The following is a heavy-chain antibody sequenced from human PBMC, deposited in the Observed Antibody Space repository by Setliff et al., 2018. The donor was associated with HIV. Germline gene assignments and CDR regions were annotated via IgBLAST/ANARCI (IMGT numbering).Heavy chain of an antibody. CDR2: ISYDGSNK. CDR1: GITFSRYA. V-gene: IGHV3-30*07. J-gene: IGHJ6*02. CDR3: TRELNGHTSSHYYFGLDV. D-gene: IGHD6-6*01. Sequence: HPGGSLRLSCAASGITFSRYAMHWVRQAPGKGLEWVAVISYDGSNKYYADSVKGRFTISRDNSKNTLYLQMNNVRAGDTAVYYCTRELNGHTSSHYYFGLDVWGQGTTVTVSS.